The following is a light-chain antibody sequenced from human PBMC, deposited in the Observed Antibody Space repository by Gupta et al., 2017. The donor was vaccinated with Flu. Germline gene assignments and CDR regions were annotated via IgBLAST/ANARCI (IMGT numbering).Light chain of an antibody. J-gene: IGLJ3*02. CDR3: VLHVGSGIWV. V-gene: IGLV8-61*01. CDR1: SGSVSSNNT. CDR2: STN. Sequence: PVVTQAPSFSVSPGGTVTLTFGLSSGSVSSNNTPSWYQQTPGQAPRTLIYSTNTRSSGVPDRFSGSIVGNKAALTITGAQADDESDYYCVLHVGSGIWVFGGGTKVTVL.